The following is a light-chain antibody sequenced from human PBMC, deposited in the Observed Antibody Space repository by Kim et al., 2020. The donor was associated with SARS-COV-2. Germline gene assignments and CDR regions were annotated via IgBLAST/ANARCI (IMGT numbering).Light chain of an antibody. V-gene: IGKV3-15*01. Sequence: EIVMTQSPATLSVSPGERATLSCRASQSVSSNLAWYQQKPGQAPRLLIYGASTRATGIPARFSGSGSGTEFTLTISSLQSEDFAVYYCQQYNNWPQRTTFGGGTTVDIK. CDR2: GAS. J-gene: IGKJ4*01. CDR3: QQYNNWPQRTT. CDR1: QSVSSN.